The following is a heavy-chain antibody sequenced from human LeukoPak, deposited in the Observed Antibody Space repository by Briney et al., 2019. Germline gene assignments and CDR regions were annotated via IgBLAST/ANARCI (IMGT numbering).Heavy chain of an antibody. J-gene: IGHJ3*02. CDR1: GGSISSYY. D-gene: IGHD3-22*01. CDR3: ARDLIYYDSSGYHNDAFDI. V-gene: IGHV4-59*01. Sequence: PSETLSLTCTVSGGSISSYYWSWIRQPPGKGLEWIGYIHYSGSTNYNPSLKSRVTISVDTSKNQFSLKLSSVTAADTAVYYCARDLIYYDSSGYHNDAFDIWGQGTMITVSS. CDR2: IHYSGST.